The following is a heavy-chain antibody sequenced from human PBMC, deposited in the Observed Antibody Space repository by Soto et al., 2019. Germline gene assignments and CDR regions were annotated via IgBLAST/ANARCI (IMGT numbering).Heavy chain of an antibody. V-gene: IGHV2-26*01. CDR2: IFSNDEK. D-gene: IGHD6-13*01. CDR1: GFSLTNGRMG. CDR3: ARIRIAAAGNNFDY. J-gene: IGHJ4*02. Sequence: SGPTLVNPTEPLTLTCTVPGFSLTNGRMGVSWIRQPPGKALEWLAHIFSNDEKSYSPSLRSRLTISKDTFRSEVVLTMTNMDPVDTATYYCARIRIAAAGNNFDYWGQGTLVTVSS.